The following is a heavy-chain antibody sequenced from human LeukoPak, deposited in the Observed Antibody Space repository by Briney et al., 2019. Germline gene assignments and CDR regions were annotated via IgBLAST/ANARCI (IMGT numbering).Heavy chain of an antibody. CDR2: TSYDGSNK. D-gene: IGHD2-2*01. V-gene: IGHV3-30*18. CDR1: GFTFSSYG. J-gene: IGHJ6*02. Sequence: GGSLRLSCAVSGFTFSSYGMHWVRQAPGKGLEWVAVTSYDGSNKYYADSVKGRFTISRDNSKNTLYLQMNSLRPEGTAVYYCAKGHCSSTSCNYYYYYGMDVWGQGTTVTVSS. CDR3: AKGHCSSTSCNYYYYYGMDV.